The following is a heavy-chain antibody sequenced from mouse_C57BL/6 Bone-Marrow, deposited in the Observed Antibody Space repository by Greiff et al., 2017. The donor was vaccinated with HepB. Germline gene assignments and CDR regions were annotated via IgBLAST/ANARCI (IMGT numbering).Heavy chain of an antibody. CDR3: ARTYCSSYAMDY. CDR1: GFTFSSYG. J-gene: IGHJ4*01. Sequence: EVHLVESGGDLVKPGGSLKFSCAASGFTFSSYGMSWVRQTPDKRLEWVATISSGGSYTYYPDSVKGRFTISRDNAKNTLYLQLSSLTSEDTAVYYCARTYCSSYAMDYWGQGTSVTVSS. V-gene: IGHV5-6*01. CDR2: ISSGGSYT. D-gene: IGHD6-1*01.